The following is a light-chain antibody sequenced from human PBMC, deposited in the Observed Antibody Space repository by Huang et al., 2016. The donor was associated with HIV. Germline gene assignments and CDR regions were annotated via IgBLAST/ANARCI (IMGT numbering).Light chain of an antibody. Sequence: DIVMTQSPDSLAVSPGERATINCKSSQTVLYSLNKKNYLAWFQQKPGRPPKLLIYWATTRESWVPDRFSGSGSVTDFTLTINNLQAEDVAVYFCLQYYSVPQTFGHGTKVEIK. J-gene: IGKJ1*01. V-gene: IGKV4-1*01. CDR2: WAT. CDR3: LQYYSVPQT. CDR1: QTVLYSLNKKNY.